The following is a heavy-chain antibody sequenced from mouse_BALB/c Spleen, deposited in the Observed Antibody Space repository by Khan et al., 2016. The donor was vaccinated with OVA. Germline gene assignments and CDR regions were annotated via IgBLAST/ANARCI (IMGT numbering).Heavy chain of an antibody. CDR1: GFSLTDYG. D-gene: IGHD2-10*02. Sequence: QVQLKESGPGLVAPSQSLSITCTVSGFSLTDYGVSWIRQPPGKGLEWLGVIWGGGSTYYNSALKLRMSSSKDNSESQVFLKMNSLQTDDTAIYYCAKGVWSYYFTLDYWGQGTSVTVSS. V-gene: IGHV2-6-5*01. J-gene: IGHJ4*01. CDR3: AKGVWSYYFTLDY. CDR2: IWGGGST.